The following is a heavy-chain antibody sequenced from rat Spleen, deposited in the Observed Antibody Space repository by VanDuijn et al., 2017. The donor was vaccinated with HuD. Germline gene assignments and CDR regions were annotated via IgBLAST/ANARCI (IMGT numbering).Heavy chain of an antibody. CDR1: GFTFNNYG. Sequence: EVQLVESGGGLVQPGRSLKLSCAVSGFTFNNYGMAWVRQTPTKGLEWVASISSGGDNTYYRDSVKGRFTISRDDAKNTQYLQMDSLRSEDTATYSCVRQETSGYSNWFTYWGQGTLVTVSS. V-gene: IGHV5S14*01. D-gene: IGHD4-3*01. CDR3: VRQETSGYSNWFTY. CDR2: ISSGGDNT. J-gene: IGHJ3*01.